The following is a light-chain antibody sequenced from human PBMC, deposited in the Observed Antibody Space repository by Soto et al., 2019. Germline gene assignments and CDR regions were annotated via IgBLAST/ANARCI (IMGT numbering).Light chain of an antibody. Sequence: QSVLTQPPSVSGAPGQRVTISCTGSSSNIGAGYDVHWYQQLPGTAPKLLIYGNSNRPSGVPDRFSDSKSGTSASLAITGVQAEDEADYCCQSYDSSLSALFGGGTKLTVL. V-gene: IGLV1-40*01. CDR3: QSYDSSLSAL. CDR1: SSNIGAGYD. J-gene: IGLJ3*02. CDR2: GNS.